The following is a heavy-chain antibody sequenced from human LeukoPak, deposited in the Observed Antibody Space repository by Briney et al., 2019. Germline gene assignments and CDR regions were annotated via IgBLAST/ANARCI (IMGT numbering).Heavy chain of an antibody. CDR2: IRQDGSEK. V-gene: IGHV3-7*03. CDR3: ARVRKTNPDDDFWSGYYYYYGMDV. D-gene: IGHD3-3*01. Sequence: GGSLRLSCAASGFTFSSYWMSWVRQAPGKGVEWVANIRQDGSEKYYVDSVKGRFTISRDNAKNSLYLQMNSLRAEDTAVYYCARVRKTNPDDDFWSGYYYYYGMDVWGQGTTVTVSS. J-gene: IGHJ6*02. CDR1: GFTFSSYW.